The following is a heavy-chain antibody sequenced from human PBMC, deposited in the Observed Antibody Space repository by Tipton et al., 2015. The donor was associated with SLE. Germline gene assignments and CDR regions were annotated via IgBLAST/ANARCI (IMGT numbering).Heavy chain of an antibody. CDR1: GGSFSGYY. V-gene: IGHV4-34*01. CDR3: ARAEFYSISIFNPKAKSFDY. D-gene: IGHD3-3*01. CDR2: INHSGST. J-gene: IGHJ4*02. Sequence: TLSLTCAVYGGSFSGYYWSWIRQPPGKGLEWIGEINHSGSTNYNPSLKSRVTISVDTAKNQFSLKLSSVTAADTAVYYCARAEFYSISIFNPKAKSFDYWGQGTLGTVSS.